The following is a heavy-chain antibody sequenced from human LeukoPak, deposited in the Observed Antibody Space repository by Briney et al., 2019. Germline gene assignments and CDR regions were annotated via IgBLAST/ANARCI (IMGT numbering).Heavy chain of an antibody. V-gene: IGHV3-48*03. CDR2: ISSSGMTT. D-gene: IGHD6-19*01. Sequence: GGSLRLSCEVSGFSVTYEMNWVRQAPGKGLEWVSYISSSGMTTYYADSVKGRFTISRDNANNLMFLEMNNLSGEDTALYYCARVRSRGGWYVHYMDVWGKGTTV. CDR1: GFSVTYE. J-gene: IGHJ6*03. CDR3: ARVRSRGGWYVHYMDV.